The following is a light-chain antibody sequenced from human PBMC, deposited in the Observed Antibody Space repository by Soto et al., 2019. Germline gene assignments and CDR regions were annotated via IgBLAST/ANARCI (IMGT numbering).Light chain of an antibody. V-gene: IGKV3-20*01. CDR1: QSVNSY. Sequence: EIVLTQSPATLSLSPGERATLSCRASQSVNSYLAWYQQKPGQAPGLLIYGASSRAPGIPDRFSGSGSGTDFTLTISRLEPEDFAVYYCQQYGSSPWTFGQGTKVDIK. CDR3: QQYGSSPWT. J-gene: IGKJ1*01. CDR2: GAS.